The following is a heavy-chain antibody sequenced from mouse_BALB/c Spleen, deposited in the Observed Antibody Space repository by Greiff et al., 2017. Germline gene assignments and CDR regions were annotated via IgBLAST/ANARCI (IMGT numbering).Heavy chain of an antibody. CDR3: ARGRERPYAMDY. V-gene: IGHV5-6-5*01. J-gene: IGHJ4*01. CDR2: ISSGGST. CDR1: GFTFSSYA. Sequence: EVQGVESGGGLVKPGGSLKLSCAASGFTFSSYAMSWVRQTPEKRLEWVASISSGGSTYYPDSVKGRFTISRDNARNILYLQMSSLRSEDTAMYYCARGRERPYAMDYWGQGTSVTVSA.